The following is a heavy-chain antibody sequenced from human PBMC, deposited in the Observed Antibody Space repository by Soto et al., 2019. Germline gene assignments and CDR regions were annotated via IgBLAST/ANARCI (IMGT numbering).Heavy chain of an antibody. CDR2: IYYSGST. V-gene: IGHV4-39*01. J-gene: IGHJ4*02. D-gene: IGHD4-17*01. CDR1: GGSISSSSYH. CDR3: ARVYGDADFDH. Sequence: SETLSLTCTVSGGSISSSSYHWGWIRQPPGKGLEWVGNIYYSGSTHYNPSLKSRVTISVDTSKNQFSLKLSSVTAADTAVYYCARVYGDADFDHWGQGTLVTVSS.